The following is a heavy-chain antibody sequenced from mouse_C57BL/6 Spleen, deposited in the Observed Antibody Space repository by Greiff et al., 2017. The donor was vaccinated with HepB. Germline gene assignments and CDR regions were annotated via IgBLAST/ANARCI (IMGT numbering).Heavy chain of an antibody. J-gene: IGHJ2*01. Sequence: EVKVVESGGGLVKPGGSLKLSCAASGFTFSSYAMSWVRQTPEKRLEWVATISDGGSYTYYPDNVKGRFTISRDNAKNNLYLQMSHLKSEDTAMYYCPREEGYDYDEDYFDYWGQGTTLTVSS. V-gene: IGHV5-4*01. CDR2: ISDGGSYT. CDR1: GFTFSSYA. CDR3: PREEGYDYDEDYFDY. D-gene: IGHD2-4*01.